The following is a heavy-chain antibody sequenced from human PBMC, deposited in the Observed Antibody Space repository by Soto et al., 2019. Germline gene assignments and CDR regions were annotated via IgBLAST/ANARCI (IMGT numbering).Heavy chain of an antibody. D-gene: IGHD6-19*01. CDR1: GGTFSSYA. V-gene: IGHV1-69*13. Sequence: ASVKVSCKASGGTFSSYAISWVRQAPGQGLEWMGGIIPIFGTANYAQKFQGRVTITADESTSTAYMELSSLRSEDTAVYYCARWVAVAGTPSYYLDYWGQGTLVTVSS. CDR3: ARWVAVAGTPSYYLDY. J-gene: IGHJ4*02. CDR2: IIPIFGTA.